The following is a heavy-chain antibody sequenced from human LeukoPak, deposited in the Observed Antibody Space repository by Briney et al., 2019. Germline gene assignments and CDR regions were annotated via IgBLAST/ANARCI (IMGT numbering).Heavy chain of an antibody. CDR3: ARGRCSGGSCYSDY. D-gene: IGHD2-15*01. V-gene: IGHV3-23*01. J-gene: IGHJ4*02. CDR1: GFTFSNYA. CDR2: TSASGGAT. Sequence: PGGSLRLSCAASGFTFSNYAMSWVRQAPGKGLEWVSSTSASGGATYYADSVKGRFTISRDNSKNTLYLQMNSLRAEDTAVYYCARGRCSGGSCYSDYWGQGTLVTVSS.